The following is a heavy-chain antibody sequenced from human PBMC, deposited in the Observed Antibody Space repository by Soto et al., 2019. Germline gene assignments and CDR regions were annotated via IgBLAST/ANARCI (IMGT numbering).Heavy chain of an antibody. CDR2: IYYLGNT. CDR1: GGSISSGSSY. CDR3: TGLLRYVISGHHLNY. V-gene: IGHV4-39*01. D-gene: IGHD3-9*01. J-gene: IGHJ4*02. Sequence: PSETLSLTCTVSGGSISSGSSYWGWIRQPPGKGLEWVGSIYYLGNTYYNPSLGGRVSISVDLSKIQFSLKLTSVTAAAMVVFCCTGLLRYVISGHHLNYLGQGTLVTVSS.